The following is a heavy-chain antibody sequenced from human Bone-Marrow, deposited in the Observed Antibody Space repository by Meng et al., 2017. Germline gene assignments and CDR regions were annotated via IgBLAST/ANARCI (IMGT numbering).Heavy chain of an antibody. D-gene: IGHD2-2*01. J-gene: IGHJ4*02. CDR2: INAGNGNT. Sequence: ASVKVSCKASGYTFTSYTMHWVRQAPGQRLEWMGWINAGNGNTKYSQIFQDRVSITRDTSANTAYMELSSLRAEDTAVYYCAREANSDIVVVPAAPPLDYWGQGTLVTVSS. CDR1: GYTFTSYT. V-gene: IGHV1-3*01. CDR3: AREANSDIVVVPAAPPLDY.